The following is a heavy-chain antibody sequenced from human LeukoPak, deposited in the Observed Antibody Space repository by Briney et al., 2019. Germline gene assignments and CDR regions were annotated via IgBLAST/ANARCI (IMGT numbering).Heavy chain of an antibody. CDR1: RFTVSSNY. J-gene: IGHJ6*02. D-gene: IGHD3-16*01. V-gene: IGHV3-53*01. Sequence: GGSLRLSCAASRFTVSSNYMNWVRQAPGKGLEWVSTIYSGGSTYYADSVKGRFTISRDNSKNTLYLQMNSLRAEDTAVYYCARDLGGPRDYYYSMDVWGQGTTVTVSS. CDR2: IYSGGST. CDR3: ARDLGGPRDYYYSMDV.